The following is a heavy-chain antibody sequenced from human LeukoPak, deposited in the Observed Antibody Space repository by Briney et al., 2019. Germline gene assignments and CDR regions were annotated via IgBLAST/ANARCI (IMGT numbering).Heavy chain of an antibody. D-gene: IGHD6-6*01. V-gene: IGHV3-48*01. CDR1: GFTFSTYS. CDR3: AKDPEYSSSSLDY. J-gene: IGHJ4*02. CDR2: ISYTNII. Sequence: GGSLRLSCAASGFTFSTYSMNWVRQAPGKGLEWVSYISYTNIIYYADSVKGRFTISRDNSKNTLYLQMNSLRAEDTAVYYCAKDPEYSSSSLDYWGQGTLVTVSS.